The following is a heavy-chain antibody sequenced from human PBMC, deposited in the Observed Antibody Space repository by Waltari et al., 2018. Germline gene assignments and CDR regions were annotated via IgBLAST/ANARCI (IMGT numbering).Heavy chain of an antibody. CDR2: RNPKNGDK. V-gene: IGHV1-2*02. Sequence: QVQLVQSGTEVKKPGASVKVSCQASGYSFTDYHLHLVRQTPGQGLEWLGWRNPKNGDKGYAKNVLGRVTMTRDTAINTVYMDLSGLRSDDTAVFYCARDPGPIVGAPDYWGQGTLVTVSS. CDR3: ARDPGPIVGAPDY. CDR1: GYSFTDYH. D-gene: IGHD1-26*01. J-gene: IGHJ4*02.